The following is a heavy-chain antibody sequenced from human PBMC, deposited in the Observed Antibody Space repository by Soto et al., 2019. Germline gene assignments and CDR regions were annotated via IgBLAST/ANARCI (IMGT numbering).Heavy chain of an antibody. V-gene: IGHV3-33*01. CDR3: EAANYDSTGFYGNY. D-gene: IGHD3-22*01. CDR2: IWHDGSEE. CDR1: GFTFSNYG. Sequence: QVHLVESGGGVVQPGRSLRLSCVGSGFTFSNYGMNWVRQVPGKGLEWVAVIWHDGSEEYYVDSVKGRFTISRDNSRNTLYLQMNNLRAEDTAVYYCEAANYDSTGFYGNYWGEGALVTVSP. J-gene: IGHJ4*02.